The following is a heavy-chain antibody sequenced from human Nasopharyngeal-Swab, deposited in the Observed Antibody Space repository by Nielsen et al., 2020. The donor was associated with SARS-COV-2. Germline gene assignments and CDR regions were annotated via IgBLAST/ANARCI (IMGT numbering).Heavy chain of an antibody. CDR1: GFTFRSYG. CDR3: ARDLHGDTNNYYYGMDV. CDR2: IWYDGSNK. V-gene: IGHV3-33*08. Sequence: GESLKISCAASGFTFRSYGMHWVRQAPGKGLEWVAVIWYDGSNKYYADSVKGRFTISRDNSKNTLYLQMNSLRAEDTAVYYCARDLHGDTNNYYYGMDVWGQGTTVTVSS. J-gene: IGHJ6*02. D-gene: IGHD4-17*01.